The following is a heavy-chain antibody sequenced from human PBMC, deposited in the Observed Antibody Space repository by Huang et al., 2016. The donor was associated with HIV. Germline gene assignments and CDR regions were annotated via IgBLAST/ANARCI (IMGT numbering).Heavy chain of an antibody. CDR3: AKQDYYGSGTRNYFDY. J-gene: IGHJ4*02. Sequence: QVQLVESGGGVVQPGRSLRLSCAASGFTFSSYGMQWVRQAPGKGLEWVAIISYDGSNKYYADSVKGRFTISRDNSKNTLYLQMNSLRPEDTAVYYCAKQDYYGSGTRNYFDYWGQGALVTVSS. CDR2: ISYDGSNK. CDR1: GFTFSSYG. V-gene: IGHV3-30*18. D-gene: IGHD3-10*01.